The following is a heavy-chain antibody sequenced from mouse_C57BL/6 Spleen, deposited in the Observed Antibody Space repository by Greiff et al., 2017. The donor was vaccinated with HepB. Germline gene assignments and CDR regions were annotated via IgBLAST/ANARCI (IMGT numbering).Heavy chain of an antibody. CDR1: GFNIKDDY. D-gene: IGHD1-2*01. V-gene: IGHV14-4*01. CDR2: IDPENGDT. Sequence: VQLQQSGAELVRPGASVKLSCTASGFNIKDDYMHWVKQRPEQGLEWIGWIDPENGDTEYASKFQGKATITADTSSNTAYLQLSSLTSEDTAVYYCTASFAIDYWGQGTSVTVSS. CDR3: TASFAIDY. J-gene: IGHJ4*01.